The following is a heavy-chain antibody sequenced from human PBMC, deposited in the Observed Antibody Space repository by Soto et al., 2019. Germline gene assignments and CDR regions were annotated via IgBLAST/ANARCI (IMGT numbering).Heavy chain of an antibody. D-gene: IGHD2-2*01. CDR1: GFTFSTYS. V-gene: IGHV3-23*01. CDR3: ISRSLSSTPVFDY. CDR2: ISASGGTT. J-gene: IGHJ4*02. Sequence: EVQLLESGEHLVQPGGSLRLSCEASGFTFSTYSMSWVRQAPGKGLEWVSGISASGGTTYYADSVKGRFTISRDNSRNTLYLQLNSLRDEATAVYYCISRSLSSTPVFDYWGQGTLVTVSS.